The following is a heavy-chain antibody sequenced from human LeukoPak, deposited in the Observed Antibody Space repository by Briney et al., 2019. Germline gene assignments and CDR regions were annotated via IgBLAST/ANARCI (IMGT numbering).Heavy chain of an antibody. CDR2: ISGSGGA. Sequence: PGGSLRLSCAASGFTFTGYAMSWVRQTPGKGLEWVSSISGSGGAHYTDSVKGRFTISRDNSKNTLYLQMNSLRAEDTAVYYCAKALTYYYGSGSLGAFDIWGQGTMVTVSS. V-gene: IGHV3-23*01. D-gene: IGHD3-10*01. J-gene: IGHJ3*02. CDR3: AKALTYYYGSGSLGAFDI. CDR1: GFTFTGYA.